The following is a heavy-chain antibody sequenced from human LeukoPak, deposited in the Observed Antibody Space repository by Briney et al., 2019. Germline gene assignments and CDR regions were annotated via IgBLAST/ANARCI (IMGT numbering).Heavy chain of an antibody. CDR2: IYPGDSDT. CDR3: ASRKKGMASAGFDY. J-gene: IGHJ4*02. Sequence: GESLKISCKGSGYSFTNYWIGWVRQMPGKGREWMGIIYPGDSDTRYSPSFQGQVTILAEKSISTDYLQWSSLKASDTALYYCASRKKGMASAGFDYWGQGTLVTVSS. CDR1: GYSFTNYW. V-gene: IGHV5-51*01. D-gene: IGHD5-24*01.